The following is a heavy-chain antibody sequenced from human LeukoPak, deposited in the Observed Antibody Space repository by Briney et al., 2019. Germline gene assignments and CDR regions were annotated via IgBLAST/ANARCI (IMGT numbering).Heavy chain of an antibody. CDR1: GYTLTELS. J-gene: IGHJ4*02. V-gene: IGHV1-24*01. Sequence: ASVKVSCKVSGYTLTELSMHWVRQAPGKGLEWMGGFDPGDGETIYAQKFQGRVTMTEDTSTDTAYMELSSLRSEDTAVYYCATLWFGELLHDYWGQGTLVTVSS. CDR3: ATLWFGELLHDY. CDR2: FDPGDGET. D-gene: IGHD3-10*01.